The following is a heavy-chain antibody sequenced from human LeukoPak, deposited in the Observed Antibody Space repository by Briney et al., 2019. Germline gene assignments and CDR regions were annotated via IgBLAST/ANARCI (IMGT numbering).Heavy chain of an antibody. CDR2: IYYSGST. CDR1: GGSISSYY. J-gene: IGHJ2*01. CDR3: ARDSNGYGALWYFDL. Sequence: PSETLSLTCTVSGGSISSYYRSWIRQPPGKGLEWIGYIYYSGSTNYNPSLKSRVTISVDTSKNQFSLKLSSVTAADTAVYYCARDSNGYGALWYFDLWGRGTLVTASS. D-gene: IGHD5-18*01. V-gene: IGHV4-59*01.